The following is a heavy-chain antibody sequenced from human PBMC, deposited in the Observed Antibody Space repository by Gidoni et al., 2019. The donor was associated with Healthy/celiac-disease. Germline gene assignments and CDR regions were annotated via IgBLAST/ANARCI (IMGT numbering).Heavy chain of an antibody. CDR1: GGSFSGYY. CDR2: INHSGST. CDR3: ARGQDWRGFDY. J-gene: IGHJ4*02. V-gene: IGHV4-34*01. D-gene: IGHD3-9*01. Sequence: QVQLQQWGAGLLKPSETLSLTCAVYGGSFSGYYWSWIRQPPGKGLEWIGEINHSGSTNYNPSLKSRVTISVDTSKNQFSLKLSSVTAADTAVYYCARGQDWRGFDYWGQGTLVTVSS.